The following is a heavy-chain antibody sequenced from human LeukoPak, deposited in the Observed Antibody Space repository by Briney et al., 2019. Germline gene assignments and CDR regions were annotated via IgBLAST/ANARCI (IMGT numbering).Heavy chain of an antibody. V-gene: IGHV4-39*07. CDR1: GGSISDTSYY. J-gene: IGHJ4*02. CDR3: ARGLLEFYLISPFEH. CDR2: VYHSGST. D-gene: IGHD1-1*01. Sequence: SETLSLTCTVSGGSISDTSYYWGWLRQPPGKGLEWIGSVYHSGSTYYNPSLKSRVTISVYSSENQFSLKLSSVTAADTAVYYCARGLLEFYLISPFEHWGRGALVTVSS.